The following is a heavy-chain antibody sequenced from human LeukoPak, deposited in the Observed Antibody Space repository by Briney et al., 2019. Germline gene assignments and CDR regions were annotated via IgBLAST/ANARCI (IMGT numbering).Heavy chain of an antibody. D-gene: IGHD3-3*01. CDR1: GGSISSYY. Sequence: PSETLSLTCTVSGGSISSYYWSWIRQPPGKGLEWIGYIYYSGSTNYNPSLKSRVTISVDTSKNQFSLKLSSVTAADTAVYYCARGLFLEWLLLWGQGTLVTVSS. V-gene: IGHV4-59*01. CDR3: ARGLFLEWLLL. J-gene: IGHJ4*02. CDR2: IYYSGST.